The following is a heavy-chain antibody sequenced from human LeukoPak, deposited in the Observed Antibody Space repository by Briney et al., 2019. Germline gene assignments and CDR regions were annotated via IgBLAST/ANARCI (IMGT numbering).Heavy chain of an antibody. J-gene: IGHJ3*02. CDR1: GGSISSYY. CDR3: ARGVVPAAIGFDI. Sequence: SETLSLTCTVSGGSISSYYWSWIRQPPGKGLEWIGYIYYSGSTNYNPSHKSRVTISVDTSKNQFSLKLSSVTAADTAVYYCARGVVPAAIGFDIWGQGTMVTVSS. CDR2: IYYSGST. D-gene: IGHD2-2*02. V-gene: IGHV4-59*01.